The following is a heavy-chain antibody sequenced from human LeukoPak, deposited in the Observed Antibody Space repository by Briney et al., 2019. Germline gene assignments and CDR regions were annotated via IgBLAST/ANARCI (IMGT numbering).Heavy chain of an antibody. CDR1: GGSISSSSYY. D-gene: IGHD3-22*01. CDR2: IYYSGST. CDR3: SLYYYDSSGYYPDAFDI. V-gene: IGHV4-39*01. J-gene: IGHJ3*02. Sequence: SETLSLTCTVSGGSISSSSYYWGWIRQPPGKGLEWIGSIYYSGSTYYNPSLKSRVTISVDTSKNQFSLKLSSVTAADTAVYYCSLYYYDSSGYYPDAFDIWGQGTMVTVSS.